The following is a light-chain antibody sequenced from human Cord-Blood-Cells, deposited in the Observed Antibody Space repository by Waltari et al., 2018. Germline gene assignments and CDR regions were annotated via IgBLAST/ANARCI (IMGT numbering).Light chain of an antibody. V-gene: IGKV3-15*01. CDR1: QSVSSN. CDR2: GAS. Sequence: EIVMTQSPDTLSVSPGERATLSCRASQSVSSNLAWYQQKPGQAPRPLIYGASTRATGIPARFSGSGSGTEFTLTISSRQSEDFAVYYCQQYNNWPPITFGQGTRLEIK. CDR3: QQYNNWPPIT. J-gene: IGKJ5*01.